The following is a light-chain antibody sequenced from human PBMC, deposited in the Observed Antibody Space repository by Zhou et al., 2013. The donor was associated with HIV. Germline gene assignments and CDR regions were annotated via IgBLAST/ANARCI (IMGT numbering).Light chain of an antibody. CDR2: DTS. Sequence: EIVLTQSPATLSLSPGERATLSCRASQSVARFLAWYQQKPGQAPRLLIYDTSNRATGIPARFSGSGSGTDFTLTFTTLGPEDSAVYYCQQYANSPQTFGQGTKVEIK. V-gene: IGKV3-11*01. CDR3: QQYANSPQT. J-gene: IGKJ2*01. CDR1: QSVARF.